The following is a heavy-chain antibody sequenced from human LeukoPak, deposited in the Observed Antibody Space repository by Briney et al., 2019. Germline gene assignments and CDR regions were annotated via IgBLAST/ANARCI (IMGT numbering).Heavy chain of an antibody. J-gene: IGHJ4*02. CDR1: GFTFSSYA. V-gene: IGHV3-23*01. D-gene: IGHD5-18*01. Sequence: GGSLRLSCAASGFTFSSYAMSWVRQAPGKGLEWVSAISGSGGSTYYADSVKGRFTISRDNSKNTLYLQTNSLRAEDTAVYYCAKDLQKYSYGPSPFDYWGQGTLVTVSS. CDR2: ISGSGGST. CDR3: AKDLQKYSYGPSPFDY.